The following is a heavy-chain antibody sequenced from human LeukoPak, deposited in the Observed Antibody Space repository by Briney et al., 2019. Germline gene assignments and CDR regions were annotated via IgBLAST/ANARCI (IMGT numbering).Heavy chain of an antibody. D-gene: IGHD2-15*01. Sequence: PGRSLTLSCAASGFAFSTYVMHWVRQAPGKGLEWVAITSNDETKRFYADSVKGRFTISRDNSKSTLHLHMKSLRVEETAVYYCVRGVVTVAAIDNSGQGILVTVSS. CDR3: VRGVVTVAAIDN. V-gene: IGHV3-30*03. CDR1: GFAFSTYV. J-gene: IGHJ4*02. CDR2: TSNDETKR.